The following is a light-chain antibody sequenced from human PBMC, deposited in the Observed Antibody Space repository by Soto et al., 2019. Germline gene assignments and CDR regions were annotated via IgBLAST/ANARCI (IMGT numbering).Light chain of an antibody. V-gene: IGKV1-5*01. CDR1: QTTNNY. CDR2: TAS. J-gene: IGKJ1*01. Sequence: DIQIPQSPSSLSASVGDRVTITCRASQTTNNYLNWYQLKPGKAPRLLIYTASTLESGVPSRFSASGSGTEFTLTISSLHPDDFATYYCQEYNNYWTFGQGTKVDI. CDR3: QEYNNYWT.